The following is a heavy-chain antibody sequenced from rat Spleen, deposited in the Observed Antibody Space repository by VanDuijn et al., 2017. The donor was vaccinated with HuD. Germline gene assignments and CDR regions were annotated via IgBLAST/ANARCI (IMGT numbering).Heavy chain of an antibody. CDR1: GFTFNNYW. CDR3: ARGDHSSPRGGY. J-gene: IGHJ2*01. V-gene: IGHV5-31*01. D-gene: IGHD1-2*01. Sequence: EVQLVESGGGLVQPGGSLKLSCVASGFTFNNYWMTWIRQAPGKGLEWVASITNASGRTYYPDSVKGRFTISRDTAQNTLYLQMNSLQTEDTATYYCARGDHSSPRGGYWGQGVMVTVSS. CDR2: ITNASGRT.